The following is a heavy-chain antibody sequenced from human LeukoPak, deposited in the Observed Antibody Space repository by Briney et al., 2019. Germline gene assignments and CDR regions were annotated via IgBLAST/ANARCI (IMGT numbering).Heavy chain of an antibody. Sequence: GGPLRLSCAASGFTFSSYSMNWVRQAPGKGLEWVSSISSSSSYIYYADSVKGRFTISRDNAKNSLYLQMNSLRAEDTAVYYCARYDLVGSGSYNYWGQGTLVTVSS. CDR3: ARYDLVGSGSYNY. J-gene: IGHJ4*02. V-gene: IGHV3-21*01. D-gene: IGHD3-10*01. CDR2: ISSSSSYI. CDR1: GFTFSSYS.